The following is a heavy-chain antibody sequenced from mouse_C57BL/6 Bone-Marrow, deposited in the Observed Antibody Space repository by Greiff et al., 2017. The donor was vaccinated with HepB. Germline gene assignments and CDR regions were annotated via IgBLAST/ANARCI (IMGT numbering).Heavy chain of an antibody. V-gene: IGHV3-8*01. CDR3: ARSFYYRNYGYFDV. CDR2: ISYSGST. D-gene: IGHD2-14*01. J-gene: IGHJ1*03. CDR1: GYSITSDY. Sequence: EVHLVESGPGLAKPSQTLSLTCSVTGYSITSDYWNWIRQFPGNKLEYMGYISYSGSTYYNPSLKSRISITRNTAKNQYYLQLNSVTTEDTSTYYCARSFYYRNYGYFDVWCTGTTVTVSS.